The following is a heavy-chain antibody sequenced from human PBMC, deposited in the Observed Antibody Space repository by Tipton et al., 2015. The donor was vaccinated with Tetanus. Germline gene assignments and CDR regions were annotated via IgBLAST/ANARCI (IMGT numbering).Heavy chain of an antibody. V-gene: IGHV4-61*01. D-gene: IGHD3-3*01. CDR3: ARANYDFPKKGPFDS. CDR2: ISYSGST. CDR1: GGSVRGGSYY. J-gene: IGHJ4*02. Sequence: TLSLTCTVSGGSVRGGSYYWNWIRQPPGKGLEWLAYISYSGSTNSNYSLKSRITISRDPSKNQFSLKLASVTAADTAVYYCARANYDFPKKGPFDSWGQGVLVTVSS.